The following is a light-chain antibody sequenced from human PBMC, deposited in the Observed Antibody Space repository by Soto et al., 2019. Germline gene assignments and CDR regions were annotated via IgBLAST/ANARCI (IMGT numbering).Light chain of an antibody. V-gene: IGKV3-15*01. CDR1: QIVSSN. CDR2: GAS. Sequence: EIVMTQSPATLSVSPGERATLSCRARQIVSSNLAWYQQKPGQAPRRLIYGASTRATGIPARFSGSGSGTEFTLTISSLQSEDFAVYYCQQYNNWPPTFGQGTKVEIK. J-gene: IGKJ1*01. CDR3: QQYNNWPPT.